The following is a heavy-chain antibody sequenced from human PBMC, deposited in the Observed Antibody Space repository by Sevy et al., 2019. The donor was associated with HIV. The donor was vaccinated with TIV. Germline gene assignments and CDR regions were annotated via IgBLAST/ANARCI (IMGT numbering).Heavy chain of an antibody. CDR1: GYTFTSYG. CDR3: ARAGYYSGFYDILTGLDY. V-gene: IGHV1-18*01. Sequence: ASVKDSCKASGYTFTSYGFSWARQAPGQGLEWMGWISVYNGNTNYAQKLQARVIMTTDTSTSTAYLELRSLRSDDTAVYYCARAGYYSGFYDILTGLDYWGQGTLVTVSS. CDR2: ISVYNGNT. D-gene: IGHD3-9*01. J-gene: IGHJ4*02.